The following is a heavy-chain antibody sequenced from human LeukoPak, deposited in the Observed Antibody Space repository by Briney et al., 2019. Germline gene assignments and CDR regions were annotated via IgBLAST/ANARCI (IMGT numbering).Heavy chain of an antibody. J-gene: IGHJ6*02. CDR2: INHSGST. CDR1: GGSFSGYY. D-gene: IGHD4/OR15-4a*01. Sequence: TSETLSLTCAVYGGSFSGYYWSWIRQPPGKGLEWIGEINHSGSTNYNPSLKSRVTISVDTSKNQFSLKLSSVTAADTAVYYCATIVRPIEPAWYYYYGMDVWGQGTTVTVSS. V-gene: IGHV4-34*01. CDR3: ATIVRPIEPAWYYYYGMDV.